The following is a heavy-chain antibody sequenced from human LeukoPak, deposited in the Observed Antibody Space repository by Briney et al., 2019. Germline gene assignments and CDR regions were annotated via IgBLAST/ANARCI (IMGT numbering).Heavy chain of an antibody. D-gene: IGHD6-25*01. CDR3: ARDRAATDLDF. CDR1: GFTFTTYW. CDR2: IKQDGSEK. Sequence: GGSLRLSCAASGFTFTTYWMSWVRQAPGEGLEWMANIKQDGSEKYYVDSVKGRFTVTRDNAENTLYLQMNSLRVEDTAVYYCARDRAATDLDFWGQGTQVTVSS. J-gene: IGHJ4*02. V-gene: IGHV3-7*01.